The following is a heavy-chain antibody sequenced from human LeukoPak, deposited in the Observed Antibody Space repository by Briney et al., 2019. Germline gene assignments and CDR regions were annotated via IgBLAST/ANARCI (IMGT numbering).Heavy chain of an antibody. Sequence: PGGSLRLSCAASGFTFSSYDMRWVRQATGKGLEWVSVIGTSGDTYYAGSVKGRFTISRENAKNSLYLQMNSLTAGDTAVYFCSRVGSSGWPNYFDSWGQGTLVTVSS. D-gene: IGHD6-19*01. V-gene: IGHV3-13*04. CDR3: SRVGSSGWPNYFDS. CDR2: IGTSGDT. CDR1: GFTFSSYD. J-gene: IGHJ4*02.